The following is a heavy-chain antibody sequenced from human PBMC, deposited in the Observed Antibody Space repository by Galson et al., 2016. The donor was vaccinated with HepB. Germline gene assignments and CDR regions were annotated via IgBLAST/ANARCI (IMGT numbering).Heavy chain of an antibody. V-gene: IGHV3-30*18. Sequence: SLRLSCAASGFRFSGHGMHWVRQAPGKGLEWVGIISYHGIDKYIADSVKGRFSISRDDSRNTLYLQMNSLRPEDTAVYYCAKGGDNWYFFDSCGQGTLVTVSS. J-gene: IGHJ4*02. D-gene: IGHD1-7*01. CDR1: GFRFSGHG. CDR2: ISYHGIDK. CDR3: AKGGDNWYFFDS.